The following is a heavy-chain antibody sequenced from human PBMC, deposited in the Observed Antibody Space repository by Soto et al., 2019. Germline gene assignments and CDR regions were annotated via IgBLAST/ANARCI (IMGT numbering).Heavy chain of an antibody. CDR2: IIPIFGTA. Sequence: QVQLVQSGAEVKKPGSSVKVSCKTSGGTFSTYSIVWVRQAPGEGLEWMGGIIPIFGTANYAQKFQDRVTITADKSTNTALMELSSLKSEDMAMYYCASSSGNNYGVGTNYYFDYWGQGTLVTVSS. CDR3: ASSSGNNYGVGTNYYFDY. CDR1: GGTFSTYS. V-gene: IGHV1-69*06. D-gene: IGHD1-26*01. J-gene: IGHJ4*02.